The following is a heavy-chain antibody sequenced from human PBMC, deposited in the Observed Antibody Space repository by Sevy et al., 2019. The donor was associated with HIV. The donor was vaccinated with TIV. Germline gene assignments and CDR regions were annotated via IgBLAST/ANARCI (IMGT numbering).Heavy chain of an antibody. Sequence: ASVKVSCKASGGTFSSYAISWVRQAPGQGLEWMGGIIPIFGTANYAQKFQGRVTITADKSTSTAYMELGSLRSEDTAVYYCAREGLGYCSSTSCHYYMDVWGKGTTVTVSS. J-gene: IGHJ6*03. D-gene: IGHD2-2*01. CDR3: AREGLGYCSSTSCHYYMDV. CDR2: IIPIFGTA. V-gene: IGHV1-69*06. CDR1: GGTFSSYA.